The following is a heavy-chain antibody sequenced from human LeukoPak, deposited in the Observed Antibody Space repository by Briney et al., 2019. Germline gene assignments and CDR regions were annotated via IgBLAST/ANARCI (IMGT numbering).Heavy chain of an antibody. CDR2: INNSGGRT. CDR1: GFTFRSYG. Sequence: GGSLRLSCAASGFTFRSYGTSWVRQAPGKGLEWVSTINNSGGRTYYADSVKGRFTISRDNSKNTLYLQMNSLRGEDTAVYHCAKGTLAVAALFDYWGQGTLVTVSA. D-gene: IGHD6-19*01. J-gene: IGHJ4*02. V-gene: IGHV3-23*01. CDR3: AKGTLAVAALFDY.